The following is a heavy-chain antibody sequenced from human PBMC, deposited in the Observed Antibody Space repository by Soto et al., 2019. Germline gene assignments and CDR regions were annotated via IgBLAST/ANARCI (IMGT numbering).Heavy chain of an antibody. V-gene: IGHV3-33*01. Sequence: QVQLVESGGGMVQPGRSLRLSCAASGFTFSSYGMHWVRQFPGKGLEWVAFIWFDGAEKYDGDSVKGRFTVYRDNSKNPLYLQMTSLTAEDTAMYFCARDGEILSDDDLYYYCAMDVWGQGTSVIVSS. CDR2: IWFDGAEK. CDR1: GFTFSSYG. CDR3: ARDGEILSDDDLYYYCAMDV. D-gene: IGHD3-9*01. J-gene: IGHJ6*02.